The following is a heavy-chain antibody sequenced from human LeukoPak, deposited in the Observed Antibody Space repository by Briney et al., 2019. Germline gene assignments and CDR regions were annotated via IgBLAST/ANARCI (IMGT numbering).Heavy chain of an antibody. D-gene: IGHD5-24*01. J-gene: IGHJ5*02. CDR2: INPNSGGS. Sequence: ASVKVSCKASGYTFTGYYMHWVRQAPGQGLEWMGWINPNSGGSSYAQKFQGRVTMTRDTSFSTADMELSRLRSDDTAVYYCARGRATIPWLDPWGQGTLVTVSS. CDR1: GYTFTGYY. V-gene: IGHV1-2*02. CDR3: ARGRATIPWLDP.